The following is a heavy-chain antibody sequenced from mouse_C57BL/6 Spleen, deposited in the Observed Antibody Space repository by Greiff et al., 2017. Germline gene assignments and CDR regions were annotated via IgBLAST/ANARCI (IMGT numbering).Heavy chain of an antibody. V-gene: IGHV1-82*01. D-gene: IGHD1-1*02. CDR1: GYAFSSSW. Sequence: QVQLQQSGPELVKPGASVKISCKASGYAFSSSWMNWVKQRPGKGLEWIGRIYPGDGDTNYNGKFKGKATLTAAKSSSTAYMQLSSLTSEDSAVYFCARDRYGGPFYYRGHGTTLTVSS. J-gene: IGHJ2*01. CDR2: IYPGDGDT. CDR3: ARDRYGGPFYY.